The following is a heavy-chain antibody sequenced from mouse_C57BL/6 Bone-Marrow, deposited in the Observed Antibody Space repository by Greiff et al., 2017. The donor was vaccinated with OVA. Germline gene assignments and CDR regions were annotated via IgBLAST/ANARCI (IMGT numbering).Heavy chain of an antibody. CDR3: ARSGYYGSSPFAY. Sequence: VKLQESGAELVKPGASVKMSCKASGYTFTTYPIEWMKQNHGKSLEWIGNFHPYNDDTKYNEKFKGKATLTVEKSSSTVYLELSRLTSDDSAVYYCARSGYYGSSPFAYWGQGTLVTVSA. J-gene: IGHJ3*01. CDR2: FHPYNDDT. CDR1: GYTFTTYP. V-gene: IGHV1-47*01. D-gene: IGHD1-1*01.